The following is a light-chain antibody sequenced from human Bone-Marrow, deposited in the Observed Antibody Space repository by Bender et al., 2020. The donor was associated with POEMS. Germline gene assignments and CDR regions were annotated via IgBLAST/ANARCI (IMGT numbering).Light chain of an antibody. CDR3: QSYDSNNWV. Sequence: VLTQPPSASGTPGQRVAISCSGNDSNIGINYVYWYQQLPGTAPKLLIYKNDQRPSGVPDRFSGSIDSSSNSASLTISGLKTEDEADYYCQSYDSNNWVFGGGTKLTVL. V-gene: IGLV1-47*01. J-gene: IGLJ3*02. CDR1: DSNIGINY. CDR2: KND.